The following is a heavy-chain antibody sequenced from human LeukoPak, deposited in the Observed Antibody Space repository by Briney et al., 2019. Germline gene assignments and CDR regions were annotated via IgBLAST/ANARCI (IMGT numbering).Heavy chain of an antibody. CDR1: GYTFTGYY. J-gene: IGHJ4*02. D-gene: IGHD3-22*01. CDR2: INPNSGGT. CDR3: ASYYYDSSGYYAEDY. Sequence: ASVKVSCKASGYTFTGYYMHWVRQAPGQGLEWMGWINPNSGGTNYAQKFQGRVTMTRDTSISTAYMELSRLRSDDTAVYYCASYYYDSSGYYAEDYWGQGTLVTVSS. V-gene: IGHV1-2*02.